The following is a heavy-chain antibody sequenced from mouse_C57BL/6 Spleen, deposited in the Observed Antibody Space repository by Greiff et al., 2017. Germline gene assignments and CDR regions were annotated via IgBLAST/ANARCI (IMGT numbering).Heavy chain of an antibody. V-gene: IGHV1-15*01. CDR1: GYTFTDYE. Sequence: VKLQQSGAELVRPGASVTLSCKASGYTFTDYEMHWVKQTPVHGLEWIGAIDPETGGTAYNQKFKGKAILTADKSSSTAYMELRSLTSEDSAVYYCTSKSKALDYYGSSYGYFDVWGTGTTVTVSS. D-gene: IGHD1-1*01. CDR2: IDPETGGT. J-gene: IGHJ1*03. CDR3: TSKSKALDYYGSSYGYFDV.